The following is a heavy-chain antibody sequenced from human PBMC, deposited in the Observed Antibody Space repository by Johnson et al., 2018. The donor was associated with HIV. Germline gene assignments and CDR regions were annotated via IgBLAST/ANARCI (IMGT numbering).Heavy chain of an antibody. Sequence: VQLVESGGGVVRPGGSLRLSCAASGFTFDDYGMSWVRQAPGKGLEWVSGIHWNGGSTGYADSVKGRFTISRDNAKNTLYLQMNSLRAEDTAVYYCAKDLRVYTCDAFDIWGQGTMVTVSS. V-gene: IGHV3-20*04. CDR2: IHWNGGST. D-gene: IGHD5/OR15-5a*01. J-gene: IGHJ3*02. CDR1: GFTFDDYG. CDR3: AKDLRVYTCDAFDI.